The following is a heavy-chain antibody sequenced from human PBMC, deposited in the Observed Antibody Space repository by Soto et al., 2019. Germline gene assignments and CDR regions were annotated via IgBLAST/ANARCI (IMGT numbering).Heavy chain of an antibody. V-gene: IGHV4-59*01. CDR1: GGSISSYY. Sequence: QVQLQESGPGLVKPSETLSLTCTVSGGSISSYYWSWIRQPPGKGLEWIGYIYYSGSTNYNPSLTCRVTISVDTSKNQFSLQLSSVTAADTAVYYCARDIFYYDSSGYREAFDIWGQGTMVTVSS. D-gene: IGHD3-22*01. CDR2: IYYSGST. CDR3: ARDIFYYDSSGYREAFDI. J-gene: IGHJ3*02.